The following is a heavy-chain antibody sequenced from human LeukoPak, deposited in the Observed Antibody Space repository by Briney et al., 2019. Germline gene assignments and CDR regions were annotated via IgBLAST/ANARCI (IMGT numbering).Heavy chain of an antibody. CDR1: VFTFSSYW. CDR3: AELGITMIGGV. CDR2: ISSSGSTI. J-gene: IGHJ6*04. Sequence: GGSLRLSCAAAVFTFSSYWMNWVRQAAGKGLEWVSYISSSGSTIYYADSVKGRFTISRDNAKNSLYLQMNSLRAEDTAVYYCAELGITMIGGVWGKGTTVTISS. D-gene: IGHD3-10*02. V-gene: IGHV3-48*04.